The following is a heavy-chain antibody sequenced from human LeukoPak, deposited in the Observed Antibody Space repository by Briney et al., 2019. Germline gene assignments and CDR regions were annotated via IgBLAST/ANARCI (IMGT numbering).Heavy chain of an antibody. CDR1: GGSISSGGYY. D-gene: IGHD1-7*01. V-gene: IGHV4-31*03. J-gene: IGHJ5*02. CDR2: IYYSGST. Sequence: SETLSLTCTVSGGSISSGGYYWSWLRQHPGKGLEWIGYIYYSGSTYYNPSLKSRVTISVDTSKNQFSLKLSSVTAADTAVYYCASKKGTTYHPWGQGTLVTVSS. CDR3: ASKKGTTYHP.